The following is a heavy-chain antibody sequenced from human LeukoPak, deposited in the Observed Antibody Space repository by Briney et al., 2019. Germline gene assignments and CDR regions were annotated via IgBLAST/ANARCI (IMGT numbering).Heavy chain of an antibody. J-gene: IGHJ4*02. CDR1: GITFTTYA. V-gene: IGHV3-23*01. D-gene: IGHD6-19*01. CDR3: AKVQSSTGWYTFFDY. CDR2: IASGGNT. Sequence: GSLRLSCAASGITFTTYAMSWVRQAPGKGLEWVSGIASGGNTYYADSVKGRFTISRDNSKNTLSLQMNSLRAGDTALYYCAKVQSSTGWYTFFDYWGQGALVTVSS.